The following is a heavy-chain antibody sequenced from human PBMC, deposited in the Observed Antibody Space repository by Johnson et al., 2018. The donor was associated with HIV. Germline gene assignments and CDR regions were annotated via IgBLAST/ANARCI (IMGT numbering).Heavy chain of an antibody. CDR3: TTAVVTAILTPPGDI. V-gene: IGHV3-15*01. CDR2: IKSKTDGGTI. Sequence: VKLVESGGGVERPGGSLRLSCAASGFSFDDYGMSWVRQLPGKGLEWVGRIKSKTDGGTIDYAAPVKGRFTISRDDSKNTLYLQMNSLKTEDTAVYYCTTAVVTAILTPPGDIWGQGTMVTFSS. J-gene: IGHJ3*02. D-gene: IGHD2-21*02. CDR1: GFSFDDYG.